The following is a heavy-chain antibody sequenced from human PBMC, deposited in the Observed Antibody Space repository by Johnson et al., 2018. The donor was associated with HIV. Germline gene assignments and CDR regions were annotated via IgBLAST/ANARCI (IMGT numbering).Heavy chain of an antibody. CDR1: GFSVSSKY. CDR3: ARGRERGMFDI. V-gene: IGHV3-66*03. Sequence: VQLVESGGGLIQLGGSLRLSCAASGFSVSSKYMSWVRQAPGQGLVWVSRIKSDGTSTNYADSVKGRFTISRDNSKNTLYLQMNSLRAEDTAVYYCARGRERGMFDIWGQGTMVTVSS. J-gene: IGHJ3*02. D-gene: IGHD5-24*01. CDR2: IKSDGTST.